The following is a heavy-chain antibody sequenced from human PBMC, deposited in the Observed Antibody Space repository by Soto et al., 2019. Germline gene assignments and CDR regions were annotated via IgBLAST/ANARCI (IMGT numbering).Heavy chain of an antibody. Sequence: ESGGGLVKPGGSLRLSCAASGFSFSTYSINWVRQAPGKGLEWVSSISSRGDTYYADSVKGRFTISRDNAKNSVSLQMDSLRAEDAAVYYCAREETAWPLAYGLDVWGQGTTVTVSS. CDR1: GFSFSTYS. D-gene: IGHD2-21*02. CDR3: AREETAWPLAYGLDV. J-gene: IGHJ6*02. V-gene: IGHV3-21*01. CDR2: ISSRGDT.